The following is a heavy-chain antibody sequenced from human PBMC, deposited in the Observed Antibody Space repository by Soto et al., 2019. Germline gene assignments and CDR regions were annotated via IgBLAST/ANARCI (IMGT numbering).Heavy chain of an antibody. D-gene: IGHD5-18*01. V-gene: IGHV4-59*01. CDR3: ARDRDGYSFFDY. CDR1: GVSISNYY. Sequence: PSETLSLTCAVSGVSISNYYGILLRQPPGKGLEWIGYIYYSGSTNYNPSLKSRVTISVDTSKNQFSLKLSSVTAADTAVYYCARDRDGYSFFDYWGQGTLVTVSS. CDR2: IYYSGST. J-gene: IGHJ4*02.